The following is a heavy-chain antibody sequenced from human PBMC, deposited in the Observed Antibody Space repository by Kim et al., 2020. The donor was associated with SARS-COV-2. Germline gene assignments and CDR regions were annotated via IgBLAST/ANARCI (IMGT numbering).Heavy chain of an antibody. CDR3: ARDSNDWFDP. D-gene: IGHD4-4*01. V-gene: IGHV1-8*01. J-gene: IGHJ5*02. Sequence: GDAQKFQARVTMTRNTSISTAYMELSSLRSEDTAVYYCARDSNDWFDPWGQGTLVTVSS.